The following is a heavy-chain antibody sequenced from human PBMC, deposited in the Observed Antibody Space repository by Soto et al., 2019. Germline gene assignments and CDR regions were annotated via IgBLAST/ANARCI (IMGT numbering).Heavy chain of an antibody. V-gene: IGHV1-69*01. CDR3: ARGGGHQRPGSYSYYGIDV. CDR1: GGTFSSYA. Sequence: QVQLVQSGAEVKKPGSSVKVSCTASGGTFSSYAFSWVRQAPGQGLEWMGGIIPIFNTANYAQKFLGRVTITADEFTNTISVELRALRSEDTAVYYCARGGGHQRPGSYSYYGIDVWGQGTTVTVSS. CDR2: IIPIFNTA. D-gene: IGHD3-16*01. J-gene: IGHJ6*02.